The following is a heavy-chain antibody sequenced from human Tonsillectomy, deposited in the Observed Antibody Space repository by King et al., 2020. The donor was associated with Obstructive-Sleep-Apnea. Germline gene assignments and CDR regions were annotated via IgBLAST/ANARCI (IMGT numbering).Heavy chain of an antibody. CDR1: GFTFSSYA. V-gene: IGHV3-30*04. Sequence: VQLVESGGGVVQPGRSLRLSCAASGFTFSSYAMHWVRQAQGKGLEWVAVISYDGSNKYYADSVKGRFTISRDNSKNTLYLQMNSLRAEDTAVYYCARDGVAAALDYWGQGTLVTVSS. CDR3: ARDGVAAALDY. J-gene: IGHJ4*02. D-gene: IGHD6-13*01. CDR2: ISYDGSNK.